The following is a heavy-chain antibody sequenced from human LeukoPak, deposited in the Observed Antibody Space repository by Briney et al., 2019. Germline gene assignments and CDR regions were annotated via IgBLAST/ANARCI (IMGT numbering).Heavy chain of an antibody. CDR2: IWFDGNNK. CDR3: ARADCSGSTCYLRRSWFDP. Sequence: GGSLRLSCAASGFTFSSYAMHWVRQAPGKGLEWVALIWFDGNNKYFADSVKGRFTISRDNSKNTMYLQMNSLRAEDTAVYYCARADCSGSTCYLRRSWFDPWGQGTLVTVSS. D-gene: IGHD2-2*01. J-gene: IGHJ5*02. CDR1: GFTFSSYA. V-gene: IGHV3-33*01.